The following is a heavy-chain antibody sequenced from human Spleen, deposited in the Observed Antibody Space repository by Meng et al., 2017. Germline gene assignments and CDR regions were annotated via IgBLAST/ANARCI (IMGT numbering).Heavy chain of an antibody. D-gene: IGHD3-16*01. CDR3: ARDLWELRYKAPFDP. V-gene: IGHV4-34*01. J-gene: IGHJ5*02. CDR2: ISHGGST. CDR1: GGSFSGYY. Sequence: SETLSLTCGVYGGSFSGYYWNWIRQPPGKGLEWIGEISHGGSTNYKPSLKSRVIMSVDTSKNQFSLSLSSVTAADTAVYYCARDLWELRYKAPFDPWGQGSLVTVSS.